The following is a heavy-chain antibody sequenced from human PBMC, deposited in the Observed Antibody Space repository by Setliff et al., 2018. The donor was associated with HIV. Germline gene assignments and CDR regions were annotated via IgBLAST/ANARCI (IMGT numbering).Heavy chain of an antibody. Sequence: GESLKISCAASGFTFSSYALSWVRQAPGKGLEWVSSISGSGSNTYYADSAEGRFTISRDNVKNSVYLQMNSLRVDDTAVYYCARDVGGSVRYSSNSNKKSYNYFDPWGQGTLVTSPQ. CDR2: ISGSGSNT. V-gene: IGHV3-21*06. J-gene: IGHJ5*02. CDR3: ARDVGGSVRYSSNSNKKSYNYFDP. D-gene: IGHD6-13*01. CDR1: GFTFSSYA.